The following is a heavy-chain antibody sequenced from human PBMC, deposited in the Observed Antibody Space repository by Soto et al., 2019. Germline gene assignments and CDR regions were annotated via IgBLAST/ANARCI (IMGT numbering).Heavy chain of an antibody. CDR1: GGSISSYY. Sequence: KPXGTLSLACTVSGGSISSYYWRWIRQPAGKGLEWIGRIYTSGSTNYNSFFKSRATMSVDVSKNQFSLKLSSVTAADTAVYYCERDGGHWFDPWGQGTLVTVSS. CDR2: IYTSGST. J-gene: IGHJ5*02. CDR3: ERDGGHWFDP. V-gene: IGHV4-4*07. D-gene: IGHD3-10*01.